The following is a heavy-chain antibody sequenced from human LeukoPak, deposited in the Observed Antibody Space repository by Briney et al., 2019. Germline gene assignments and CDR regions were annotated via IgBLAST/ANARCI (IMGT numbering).Heavy chain of an antibody. CDR3: ARDSGNYYYYYMDV. Sequence: PLGTLSLSCAVSVGSIRRYYWSCIWEPPRKGLEWIWRIYTSESTNYNPSLKSRVTMSVDTSKNQLSLKLSSVTAADTAVYYCARDSGNYYYYYMDVWGKGTTVTVSS. V-gene: IGHV4-4*07. CDR2: IYTSEST. CDR1: VGSIRRYY. J-gene: IGHJ6*03. D-gene: IGHD1-26*01.